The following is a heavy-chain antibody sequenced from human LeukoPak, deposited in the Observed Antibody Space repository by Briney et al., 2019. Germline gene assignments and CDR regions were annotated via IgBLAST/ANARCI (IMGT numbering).Heavy chain of an antibody. CDR3: ARHNPTRQGDISGRAFDY. CDR2: IYYSGST. CDR1: GASISSSSYY. J-gene: IGHJ4*02. D-gene: IGHD3-22*01. V-gene: IGHV4-39*01. Sequence: SETLSLTCTVSGASISSSSYYWGWIRQPPGKGLEWIGSIYYSGSTYYNPSLKSRVTISVDTSKNQFSLKLSSVTAADTAVYYCARHNPTRQGDISGRAFDYWGQGTLVTVSS.